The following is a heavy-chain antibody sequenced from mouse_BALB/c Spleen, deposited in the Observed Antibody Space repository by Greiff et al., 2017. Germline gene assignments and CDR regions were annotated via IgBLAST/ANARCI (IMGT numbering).Heavy chain of an antibody. J-gene: IGHJ3*01. CDR1: GYSFTGYY. CDR3: AKGRYSWFAY. CDR2: ISYYNGAT. Sequence: LVKTGASVKISCKASGYSFTGYYMHWVKQSHGKSLEWIGYISYYNGATSYNQKFKGKATFTVDTSSSTAYMQFNSLTSEDSAVYYCAKGRYSWFAYWGQGTLVTVSA. V-gene: IGHV1S34*01. D-gene: IGHD2-14*01.